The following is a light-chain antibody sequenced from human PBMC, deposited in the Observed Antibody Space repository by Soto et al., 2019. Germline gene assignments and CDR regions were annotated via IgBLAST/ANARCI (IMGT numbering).Light chain of an antibody. Sequence: DVQMTQSPSSLSASVGDRVTIICRASQGISTYLKWYQQKPGKAPKLLIYAASSLQSGVTSRFSGSGSETDFTLSISSLQPEDFATYSCQHSTTWTFGQGTKVDIK. CDR2: AAS. CDR1: QGISTY. CDR3: QHSTTWT. V-gene: IGKV1-39*01. J-gene: IGKJ1*01.